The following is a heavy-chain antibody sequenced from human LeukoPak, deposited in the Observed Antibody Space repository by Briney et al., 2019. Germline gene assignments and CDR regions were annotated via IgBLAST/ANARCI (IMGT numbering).Heavy chain of an antibody. Sequence: PGGSLRLSCAASGFTFSRYTMNWVRQAPGKGLEWVSSISSSSSYIYYADSVKGRFTVSRDNAKNSLYLQMNSLGAEDTAVYYCASPTLGYCSSTDCYDFDYWGQGTLVIVSS. D-gene: IGHD2-2*01. CDR1: GFTFSRYT. CDR3: ASPTLGYCSSTDCYDFDY. CDR2: ISSSSSYI. V-gene: IGHV3-21*01. J-gene: IGHJ4*02.